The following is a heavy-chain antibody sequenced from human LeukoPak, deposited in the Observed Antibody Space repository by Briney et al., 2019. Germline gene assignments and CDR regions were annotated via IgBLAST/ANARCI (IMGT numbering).Heavy chain of an antibody. CDR1: GYTFTSYA. Sequence: ASVKVSCKASGYTFTSYAMNWVRQAPGQGLEWMGWINTDTGNPAYAQGFTGRFVFSLDTSVSTAYLQISSLKAEDTAVYYCARDGTYCSGGSCGIGRPRYWGQGTLVTVSS. J-gene: IGHJ4*02. CDR3: ARDGTYCSGGSCGIGRPRY. CDR2: INTDTGNP. V-gene: IGHV7-4-1*02. D-gene: IGHD2-15*01.